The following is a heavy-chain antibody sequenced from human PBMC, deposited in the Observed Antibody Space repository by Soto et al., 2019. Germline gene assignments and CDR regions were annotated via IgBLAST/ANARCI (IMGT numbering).Heavy chain of an antibody. CDR3: ARDPWAADY. V-gene: IGHV3-66*01. J-gene: IGHJ4*02. CDR2: IYSGGST. D-gene: IGHD3-16*01. Sequence: EVQLVESGGGLVQPGGSLRLSCAASGFTVSTKYMSWVRQAPGKGLEWVSVIYSGGSTFYADYVRGRFTISRDNSKNTVNLQMHSLRAEDTDVYYCARDPWAADYWGQGTLVTVSS. CDR1: GFTVSTKY.